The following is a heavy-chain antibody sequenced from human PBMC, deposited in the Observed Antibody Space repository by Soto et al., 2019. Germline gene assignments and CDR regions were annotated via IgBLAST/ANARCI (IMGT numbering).Heavy chain of an antibody. V-gene: IGHV5-51*01. CDR1: GYRFTSFW. CDR3: ARGIEMARIGWFDP. Sequence: GESLKISCNGSGYRFTSFWICWVRQMPGKGLEWLGIIYPGDADIRYTPSFQGQVTMSADKSISTAYLQWSSLKASDTAIYYCARGIEMARIGWFDPWGQGTLVTVSS. J-gene: IGHJ5*02. CDR2: IYPGDADI. D-gene: IGHD5-12*01.